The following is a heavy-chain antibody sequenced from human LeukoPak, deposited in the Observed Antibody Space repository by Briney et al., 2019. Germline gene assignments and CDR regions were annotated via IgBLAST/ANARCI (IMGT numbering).Heavy chain of an antibody. Sequence: GASVKVSCKASGGTFSSYAISWVRQAPGQGLEWMGRIIPILGIANYAQKFQGRVTITADKSTSTAYMELSSLRSEDTAVYYCARARDYYDSSGLLREVLDYWGQGTLVTVSS. J-gene: IGHJ4*02. D-gene: IGHD3-22*01. CDR2: IIPILGIA. CDR1: GGTFSSYA. V-gene: IGHV1-69*04. CDR3: ARARDYYDSSGLLREVLDY.